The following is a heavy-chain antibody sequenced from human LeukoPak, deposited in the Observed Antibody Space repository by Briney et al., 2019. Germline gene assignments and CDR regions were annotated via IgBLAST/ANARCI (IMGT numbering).Heavy chain of an antibody. CDR2: MNPNSGNT. V-gene: IGHV1-8*01. D-gene: IGHD3-10*01. CDR1: GYTFTSYD. Sequence: ASVKVSCKASGYTFTSYDINWVRQATGQGLEWMGWMNPNSGNTGYAQKFQGRVTMTRNTSISTAYMELSSLRSEDTAVYYCARVLYGGRKTMVRWVSLLGYWGQGTLVTVSS. CDR3: ARVLYGGRKTMVRWVSLLGY. J-gene: IGHJ4*02.